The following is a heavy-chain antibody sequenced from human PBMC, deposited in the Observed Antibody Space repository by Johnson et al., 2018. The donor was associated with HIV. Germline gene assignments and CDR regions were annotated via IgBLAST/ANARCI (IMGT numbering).Heavy chain of an antibody. D-gene: IGHD4-23*01. CDR2: INWNGGTT. CDR1: GFTVSSNY. CDR3: AKDVSVVTPSGSFDI. V-gene: IGHV3-66*02. J-gene: IGHJ3*02. Sequence: EVQLVESGGGLVQPGGSLRLSCAASGFTVSSNYMSWVRQAPGKGLEWVSAINWNGGTTGYTDSVKGRFTISRDNSKNTLYLRLNSLRPEDSAVYYCAKDVSVVTPSGSFDIWGQGTVVTVSS.